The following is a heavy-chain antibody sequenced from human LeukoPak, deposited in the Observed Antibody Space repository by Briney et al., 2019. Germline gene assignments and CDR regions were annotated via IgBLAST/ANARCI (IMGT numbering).Heavy chain of an antibody. V-gene: IGHV4-34*01. J-gene: IGHJ4*02. Sequence: SETLSLTCAVYGGSFSGYYWSWIRQPPGKGLEWIGEINHSGSTNYNPSLKSRVTISVDTSKNQFPLKLSSVTAADTAVYYCARHFRRGVDYWGQGTLVTVSS. CDR2: INHSGST. CDR1: GGSFSGYY. D-gene: IGHD3-10*01. CDR3: ARHFRRGVDY.